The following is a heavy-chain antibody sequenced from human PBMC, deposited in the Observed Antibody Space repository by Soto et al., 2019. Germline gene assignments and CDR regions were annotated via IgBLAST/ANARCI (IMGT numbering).Heavy chain of an antibody. D-gene: IGHD3-16*01. CDR3: ARDKTFGGTIGSAFDS. V-gene: IGHV3-33*01. Sequence: QVQVVESGGGVVQPGTSLRLSCAASGFTFNNYGMHWVRQAPGKGLEWVAVIWYDASHKYYADFVKGRFTISRDNSKNTLYLQMSSLRGEDTAVYYCARDKTFGGTIGSAFDSWGQGTLVTVSS. CDR1: GFTFNNYG. J-gene: IGHJ4*02. CDR2: IWYDASHK.